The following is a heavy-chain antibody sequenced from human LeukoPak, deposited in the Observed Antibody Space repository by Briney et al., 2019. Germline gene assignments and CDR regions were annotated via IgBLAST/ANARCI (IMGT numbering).Heavy chain of an antibody. J-gene: IGHJ4*02. CDR2: ISYDGSNK. D-gene: IGHD3-16*01. V-gene: IGHV3-30*03. CDR3: ARETITFGGTDY. CDR1: GFTFSSYG. Sequence: GGSLRLSCAASGFTFSSYGMHWVRQAPGKGLEWVAVISYDGSNKYYADSVKSRFTISRDNSKNTLYLQMNSLRAEDTAVYYCARETITFGGTDYWGQGTLVTVSS.